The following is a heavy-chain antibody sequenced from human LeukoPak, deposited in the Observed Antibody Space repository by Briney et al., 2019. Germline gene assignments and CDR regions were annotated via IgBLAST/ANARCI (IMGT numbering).Heavy chain of an antibody. V-gene: IGHV4-39*07. D-gene: IGHD6-13*01. CDR3: ARAGSSWYSSAEYFQH. CDR2: IYYSGNT. CDR1: GGSISRRDNY. J-gene: IGHJ1*01. Sequence: IPSETLSLTCTVSGGSISRRDNYWGWFRQPPGKGLEWIGSIYYSGNTYYNPSLESRVTISVDTSKNQFSLKLSSVTAADTAVYYCARAGSSWYSSAEYFQHWARAPWSPSPQ.